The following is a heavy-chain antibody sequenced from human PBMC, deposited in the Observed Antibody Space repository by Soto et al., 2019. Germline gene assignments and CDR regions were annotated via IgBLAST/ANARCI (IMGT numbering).Heavy chain of an antibody. CDR3: ARDRGGPPLRYYYGMDV. CDR1: GFTFSSYG. CDR2: IWYDGSNK. D-gene: IGHD2-15*01. V-gene: IGHV3-33*01. Sequence: QVQLVESGGGVVQPGRSLRLSCAASGFTFSSYGMHWVRQAPGKGLERVAVIWYDGSNKYYADSVKGRFTISRDNSKNTLYLQMNSLRAEDTAVYYCARDRGGPPLRYYYGMDVWGQGTTVTVSS. J-gene: IGHJ6*02.